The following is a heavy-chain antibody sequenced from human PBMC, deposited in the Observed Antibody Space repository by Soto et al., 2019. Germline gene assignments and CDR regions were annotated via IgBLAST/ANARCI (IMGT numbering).Heavy chain of an antibody. J-gene: IGHJ3*02. CDR1: GFTFSSYG. V-gene: IGHV3-33*01. CDR3: ARVSGVEGAFDI. CDR2: IWYDGSNK. Sequence: QVQLVESGGGVVQPGRSLRLSCAASGFTFSSYGMHWVRQAPGKGLEWVAVIWYDGSNKYYADSVKGRFTISRDNSKNTLYLQMNSLRAEDTAVYYCARVSGVEGAFDIWDQGTMVTVSS.